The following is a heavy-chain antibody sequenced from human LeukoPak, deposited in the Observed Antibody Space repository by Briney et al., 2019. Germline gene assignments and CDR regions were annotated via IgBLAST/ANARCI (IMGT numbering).Heavy chain of an antibody. CDR1: GFTFSSYW. CDR2: IKQDGSEK. D-gene: IGHD1-26*01. V-gene: IGHV3-7*01. CDR3: ARDQWELHNYFDY. Sequence: PGGSLRLSCAASGFTFSSYWMSWVRQAPGKGLEWVANIKQDGSEKYYVDSVKGRFTISRDNAKNSLYLQMNSLRAEDTAVYYCARDQWELHNYFDYWGQGTLVTVSS. J-gene: IGHJ4*02.